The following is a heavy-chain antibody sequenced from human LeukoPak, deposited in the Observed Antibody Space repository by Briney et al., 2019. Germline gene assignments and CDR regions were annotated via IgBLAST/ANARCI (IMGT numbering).Heavy chain of an antibody. V-gene: IGHV4-34*01. CDR3: ARTAAAGLASDY. CDR2: INHSGST. Sequence: SETLSLTCAVYGGSFSGYYWSWIRQPPGKGLEWIGEINHSGSTNYNPSLKSRVTISVDTSKNQFSLKLSSVTAADTAVYYCARTAAAGLASDYWGQGTLVAVFS. D-gene: IGHD6-13*01. CDR1: GGSFSGYY. J-gene: IGHJ4*02.